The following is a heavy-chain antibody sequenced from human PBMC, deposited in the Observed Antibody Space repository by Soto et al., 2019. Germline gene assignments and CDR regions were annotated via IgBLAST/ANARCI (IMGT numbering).Heavy chain of an antibody. J-gene: IGHJ4*02. V-gene: IGHV3-9*01. CDR3: ATVGLVATIGFDY. CDR2: ISWNSGSI. D-gene: IGHD5-12*01. CDR1: GFTFDDYA. Sequence: GGSLRLSCAASGFTFDDYAMHWVRQAPGKGLEWGSGISWNSGSIGYADSVKGRFTISRDNAKNSLYLQMNSLRAEDTALYYCATVGLVATIGFDYWGQGTLVTVSS.